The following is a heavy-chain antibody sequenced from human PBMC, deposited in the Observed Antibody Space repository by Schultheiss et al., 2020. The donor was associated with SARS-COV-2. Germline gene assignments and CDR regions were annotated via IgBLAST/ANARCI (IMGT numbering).Heavy chain of an antibody. J-gene: IGHJ4*02. CDR2: INSDGSST. D-gene: IGHD2-2*02. V-gene: IGHV3-74*01. CDR3: ASGVCSSTSCYIDY. CDR1: GFTFSSYW. Sequence: GGSLRLSCAASGFTFSSYWMHWVRQAPGKGLEWVSRINSDGSSTSYADSVKGRFTISRDNSKNTLYLQMNSLRAEDTAVYYCASGVCSSTSCYIDYWGQGTLVTVSS.